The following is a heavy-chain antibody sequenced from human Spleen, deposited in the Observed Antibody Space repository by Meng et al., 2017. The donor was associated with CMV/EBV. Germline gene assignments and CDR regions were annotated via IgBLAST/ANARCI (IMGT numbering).Heavy chain of an antibody. CDR2: IGSSSRII. V-gene: IGHV3-48*04. J-gene: IGHJ4*02. Sequence: GESLKISCAASGFTFSSYSMNWVLQAPGKGLEWVSYIGSSSRIIFYANSVKGRFTISRDNAKNSLYLQMNSLRAEDTAVYYCALLDSSGYYYDPPLGYWGQGTLVTVSS. D-gene: IGHD3-22*01. CDR1: GFTFSSYS. CDR3: ALLDSSGYYYDPPLGY.